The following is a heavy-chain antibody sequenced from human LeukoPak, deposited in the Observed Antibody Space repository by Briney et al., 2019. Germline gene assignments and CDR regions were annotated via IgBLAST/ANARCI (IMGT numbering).Heavy chain of an antibody. J-gene: IGHJ6*02. Sequence: SVKVSCKASGGTFSSYAISWVRQAPGQGLEWMGRIIPILGIANYAQKFQGRVTITADKSTSTAYMELSSLRSEDTAVYYCARVQGQHYDILTGLYGMDVWGQGTTVTVSS. D-gene: IGHD3-9*01. CDR1: GGTFSSYA. V-gene: IGHV1-69*04. CDR2: IIPILGIA. CDR3: ARVQGQHYDILTGLYGMDV.